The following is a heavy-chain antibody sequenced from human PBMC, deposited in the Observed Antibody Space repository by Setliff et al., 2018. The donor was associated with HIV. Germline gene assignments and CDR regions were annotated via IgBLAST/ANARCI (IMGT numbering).Heavy chain of an antibody. D-gene: IGHD6-13*01. CDR2: IYTSGSI. J-gene: IGHJ5*02. CDR3: ARSSSSWSGWFDP. Sequence: PSETLSLTCTVSGGSISSYYWSWIRQPPGKGLEWIGYIYTSGSINYNPSLKSRVTISVDTSKNQFSLKLSSVTAADTAVYYCARSSSSWSGWFDPWGQGSLVTVSS. CDR1: GGSISSYY. V-gene: IGHV4-4*09.